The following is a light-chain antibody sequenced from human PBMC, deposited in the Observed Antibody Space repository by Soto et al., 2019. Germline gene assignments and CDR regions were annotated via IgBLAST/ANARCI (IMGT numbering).Light chain of an antibody. Sequence: AIRMTQSPSSFSASTGDRVTITCRASQDISSYLAWYQQKPGKAPKLLIYAASTLQSGVPSRFSGSGSGTDFTLTLSCLQSEDFATYYCQQYYSYARTFGQGTKVEIK. CDR2: AAS. V-gene: IGKV1-8*01. J-gene: IGKJ1*01. CDR1: QDISSY. CDR3: QQYYSYART.